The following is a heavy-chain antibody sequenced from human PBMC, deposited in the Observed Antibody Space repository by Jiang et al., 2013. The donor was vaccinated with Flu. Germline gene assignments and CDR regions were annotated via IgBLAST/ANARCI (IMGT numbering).Heavy chain of an antibody. CDR3: ASGRGDYTQANYFDY. CDR2: INAGNGNT. J-gene: IGHJ4*02. V-gene: IGHV1-3*01. D-gene: IGHD5-24*01. CDR1: GYTFTTYA. Sequence: GAEVKKPGASVKVSCKASGYTFTTYAMHWVRQAPGQRLEWMGWINAGNGNTKYSQKFQGRVTITRDTSASTAYMELSSLRSEDTAVYYCASGRGDYTQANYFDYVGPGNPGHRLL.